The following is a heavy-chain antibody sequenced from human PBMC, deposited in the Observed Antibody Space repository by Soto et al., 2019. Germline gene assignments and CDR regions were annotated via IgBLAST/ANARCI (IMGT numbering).Heavy chain of an antibody. V-gene: IGHV4-59*12. Sequence: SETLSLTCTVSGTSLSSYYCTWIRQPPGSGLEWIGYVSNSGSTNYNPSLKSRVTISVDTSKNQFFLKLSSVTAADSAVYYCARLGKSTGSDSWGQGTLVTVSS. D-gene: IGHD1-1*01. CDR3: ARLGKSTGSDS. CDR1: GTSLSSYY. CDR2: VSNSGST. J-gene: IGHJ5*01.